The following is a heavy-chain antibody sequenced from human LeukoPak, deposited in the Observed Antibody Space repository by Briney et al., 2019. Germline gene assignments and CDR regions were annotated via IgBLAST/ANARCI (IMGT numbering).Heavy chain of an antibody. V-gene: IGHV3-30*02. D-gene: IGHD1-26*01. CDR2: IRYDGSHE. Sequence: GESLRLSCAASGFTFSSYAMSWVRQAPGKGLEWVAFIRYDGSHEYYADSVKGRFTISRDNSKNTLYLQMNSVRSEDTALYYCAKPSGSGVDYWGQGTRVTVSS. CDR1: GFTFSSYA. J-gene: IGHJ4*01. CDR3: AKPSGSGVDY.